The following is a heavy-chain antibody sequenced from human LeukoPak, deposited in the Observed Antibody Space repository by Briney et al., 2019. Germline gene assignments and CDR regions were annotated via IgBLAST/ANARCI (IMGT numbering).Heavy chain of an antibody. J-gene: IGHJ4*02. CDR2: ISSSSSYI. Sequence: GGSLRLSCAASGFTFSSYSMNWVRQAPGKGLEWVSSISSSSSYIYYADSVKGRFTISRDSAKNSLYLQMNSLRAEDAAVYYCARGKRGDYEPGTTKYWGQGTLVTVSS. CDR3: ARGKRGDYEPGTTKY. D-gene: IGHD4-17*01. V-gene: IGHV3-21*01. CDR1: GFTFSSYS.